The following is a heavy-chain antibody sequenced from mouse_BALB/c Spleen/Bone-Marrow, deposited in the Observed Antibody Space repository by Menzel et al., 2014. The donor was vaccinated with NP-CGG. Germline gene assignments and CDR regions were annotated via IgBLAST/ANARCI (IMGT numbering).Heavy chain of an antibody. D-gene: IGHD2-1*01. CDR3: ARLDGNYRYAMDY. CDR2: IYPGSGST. J-gene: IGHJ4*01. V-gene: IGHV1-77*01. CDR1: GYTFTDYV. Sequence: SGPELVKPGASVKMSCRASGYTFTDYVITWVKQRTGQGLEWIGEIYPGSGSTYYSEKFKGKATLTADKSSNTAYMQLGSLTSEDSAVYFCARLDGNYRYAMDYWGQGTSVTVSS.